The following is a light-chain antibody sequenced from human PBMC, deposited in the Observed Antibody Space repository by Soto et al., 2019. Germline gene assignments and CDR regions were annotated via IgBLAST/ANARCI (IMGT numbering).Light chain of an antibody. CDR3: QQYRDLPQT. CDR1: QSVRSNY. CDR2: NSS. Sequence: EIVLTQSPGTLSLSPGERVTLSCRASQSVRSNYLAWYQQTPGQAPRLLIYNSSTRATGIPDRFSGSGSGTDFTLTISRLEPEDFALYYCQQYRDLPQTFGQGTQVEIK. V-gene: IGKV3-20*01. J-gene: IGKJ1*01.